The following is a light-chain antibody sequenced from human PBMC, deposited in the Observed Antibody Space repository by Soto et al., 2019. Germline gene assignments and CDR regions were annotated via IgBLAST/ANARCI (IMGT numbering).Light chain of an antibody. CDR2: DVS. CDR1: SSDVGGYNY. V-gene: IGLV2-14*01. J-gene: IGLJ2*01. CDR3: RSYTSSSTLV. Sequence: QSALTQPASVSGSPGQSITISCTGTSSDVGGYNYVSWYQQHPGKAPKLMIYDVSNRPSGVSNRFSGSKSGNTASLTISWLQAEDEADYYCRSYTSSSTLVFGGGTKLTVL.